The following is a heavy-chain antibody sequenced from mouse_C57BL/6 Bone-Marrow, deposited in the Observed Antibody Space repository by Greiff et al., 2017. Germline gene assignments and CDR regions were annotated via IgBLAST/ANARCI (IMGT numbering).Heavy chain of an antibody. Sequence: VQLQQPGAELVKPGASVKMSCTASGYTFTSYWITWVKQRPGQGLEWIGDIYPGSGSTNYNAKFKSKATLTVDTSSSTAYMQLSSLTSEDSAVYYCARESIYYGNYVGFAYWGQGTLVTVSA. CDR1: GYTFTSYW. J-gene: IGHJ3*01. CDR3: ARESIYYGNYVGFAY. V-gene: IGHV1-55*01. D-gene: IGHD2-1*01. CDR2: IYPGSGST.